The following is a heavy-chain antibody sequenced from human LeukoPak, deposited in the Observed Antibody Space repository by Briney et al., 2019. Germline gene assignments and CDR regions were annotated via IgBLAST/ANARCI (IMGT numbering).Heavy chain of an antibody. Sequence: GGSLRLSCTISGYFFPNAWLNWVRQAPGRGLEWVGRIKSNQDGGITDYAAPVQDRFTISRDDSKNTMYLQINNLKTEDTAVYYCTTDRKWCIYNGGQGTLVTVSS. CDR3: TTDRKWCIYN. V-gene: IGHV3-15*01. D-gene: IGHD2-8*02. CDR2: IKSNQDGGIT. J-gene: IGHJ4*02. CDR1: GYFFPNAW.